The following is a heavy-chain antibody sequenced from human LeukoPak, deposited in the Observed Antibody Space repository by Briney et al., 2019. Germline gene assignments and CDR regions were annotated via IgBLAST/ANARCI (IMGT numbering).Heavy chain of an antibody. J-gene: IGHJ4*02. D-gene: IGHD6-13*01. CDR3: AKGSAPGIAAAGDD. CDR2: ISGSGGST. V-gene: IGHV3-23*01. CDR1: GFTFSSYA. Sequence: GGSLRLSCAASGFTFSSYAMSWVRQAPGKGLEWVSAISGSGGSTYYADSVKGRFTISRDNSKNTLYLQMNSLRAEDTAVYYCAKGSAPGIAAAGDDWGQGTLVTASS.